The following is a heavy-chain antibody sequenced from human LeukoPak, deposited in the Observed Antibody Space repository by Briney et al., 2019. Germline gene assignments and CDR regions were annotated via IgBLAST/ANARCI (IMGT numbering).Heavy chain of an antibody. CDR1: GGSFSGYY. J-gene: IGHJ6*03. D-gene: IGHD2-8*01. CDR3: GRALGMLPYYYMDV. CDR2: INHSGST. Sequence: PSGTLSLTCAVYGGSFSGYYWSWIRQPPGKGLEWIGEINHSGSTYYNPSLTSRDTISVATTKNPSTTKLIDVAAANTAVSYRGRALGMLPYYYMDVWGKGTPVTVSS. V-gene: IGHV4-34*01.